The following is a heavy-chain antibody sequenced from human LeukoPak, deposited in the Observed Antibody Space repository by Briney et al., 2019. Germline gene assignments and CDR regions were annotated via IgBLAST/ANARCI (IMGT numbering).Heavy chain of an antibody. CDR2: ISYDGSNK. CDR1: GLTFSSYG. CDR3: AKGEGSMLFDY. J-gene: IGHJ4*02. V-gene: IGHV3-30*18. D-gene: IGHD2-8*01. Sequence: GRSLRLSCAASGLTFSSYGMHWVRQAPGKGLEWVAVISYDGSNKYYADSVKGRFTISRDNSKNTLYLQMNSLRAEDTAVYYCAKGEGSMLFDYWGQGTLVTVSS.